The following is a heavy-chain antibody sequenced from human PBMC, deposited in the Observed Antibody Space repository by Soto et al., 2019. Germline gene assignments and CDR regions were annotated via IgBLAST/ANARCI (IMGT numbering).Heavy chain of an antibody. J-gene: IGHJ5*02. CDR1: GGSIISFY. CDR2: IHYSGTT. Sequence: PSETLALTYTVSGGSIISFYCSWIRQPPGRGLEWIGLIHYSGTTNNNPSLKSRATMSMDTSNSQFSLQLTSVTAADTAVYYCARGGASSKWLDPWGQGILVTVS. V-gene: IGHV4-59*01. D-gene: IGHD3-10*01. CDR3: ARGGASSKWLDP.